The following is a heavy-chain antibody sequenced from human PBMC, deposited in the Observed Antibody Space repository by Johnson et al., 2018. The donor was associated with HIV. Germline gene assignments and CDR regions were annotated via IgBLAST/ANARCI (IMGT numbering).Heavy chain of an antibody. CDR2: IWYDGTNK. CDR1: GFTFSSYG. CDR3: ARASDAFDI. J-gene: IGHJ3*02. V-gene: IGHV3-33*01. Sequence: QVQLVESGGGVVQPGRSLRLSCAASGFTFSSYGMHWVRQAPGKGLEWVALIWYDGTNKYYADSVKGRFTISRDNSKNTLYLQMNSLRAEDTAVYYCARASDAFDIWGQGTMVTVSS.